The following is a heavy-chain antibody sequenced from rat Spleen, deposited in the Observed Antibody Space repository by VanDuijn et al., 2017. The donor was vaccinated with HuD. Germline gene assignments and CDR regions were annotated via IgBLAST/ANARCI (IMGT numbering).Heavy chain of an antibody. V-gene: IGHV5S13*01. D-gene: IGHD1-1*01. J-gene: IGHJ2*01. CDR3: ARHPDYSNYFDY. CDR2: ISTSGGST. Sequence: EVQLVESGGGLVQPGRSLKLSCPASGFTFNNYGMAWVRQAPTKGLEWVASISTSGGSTYYRDSVKGRFTVSRDNAKTTLYLQMDSLRSEDTATYYCARHPDYSNYFDYWGQGVMVTVSS. CDR1: GFTFNNYG.